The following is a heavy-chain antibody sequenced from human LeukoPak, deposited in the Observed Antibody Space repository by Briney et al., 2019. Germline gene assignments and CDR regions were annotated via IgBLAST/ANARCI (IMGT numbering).Heavy chain of an antibody. J-gene: IGHJ4*02. Sequence: SETLSLTCAVYGGSFSGYYWSWIRQPPGKGLEWIGEINHSGSTNYNPSLKSRVTISVDTSKNQFSLKLSSVTAADTAVYYCARLGDQWELQNFDYWGQGTLVTVSS. CDR3: ARLGDQWELQNFDY. D-gene: IGHD1-26*01. CDR1: GGSFSGYY. CDR2: INHSGST. V-gene: IGHV4-34*01.